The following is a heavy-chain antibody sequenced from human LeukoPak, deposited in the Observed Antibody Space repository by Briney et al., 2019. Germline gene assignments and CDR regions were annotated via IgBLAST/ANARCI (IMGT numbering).Heavy chain of an antibody. D-gene: IGHD6-13*01. Sequence: SETLSLTCTVSGGSISSYYWSWIRQPPGKGLEWIGYIYYSGSTNYNPSLKSRVTISVDTSKNQFSLKLSSVTAADTAVYYCARGGEEQQQLAYYFDYWGQGTLVTVSS. CDR1: GGSISSYY. V-gene: IGHV4-59*01. CDR3: ARGGEEQQQLAYYFDY. J-gene: IGHJ4*02. CDR2: IYYSGST.